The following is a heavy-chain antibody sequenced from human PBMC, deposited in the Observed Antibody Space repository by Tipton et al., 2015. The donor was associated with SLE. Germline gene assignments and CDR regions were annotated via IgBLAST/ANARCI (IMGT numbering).Heavy chain of an antibody. J-gene: IGHJ4*02. D-gene: IGHD1-26*01. CDR3: AREAYSGSYFDY. Sequence: AVSGFTFSSYWMSWVRQAPGKGLEWVANIKQDGSEKYYVDSVKGRFTISRDNAKNSLYLQMNSLRAEDTAVYYCAREAYSGSYFDYWGQGPLVTVSS. CDR2: IKQDGSEK. CDR1: GFTFSSYW. V-gene: IGHV3-7*01.